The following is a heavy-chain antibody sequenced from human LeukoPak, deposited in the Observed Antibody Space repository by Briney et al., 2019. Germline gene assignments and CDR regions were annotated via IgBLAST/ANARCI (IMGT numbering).Heavy chain of an antibody. CDR1: GFTFRSYA. CDR2: IWFDGSNE. V-gene: IGHV3-33*01. Sequence: PGGSLRLSCVASGFTFRSYAMHWVRQAPGKGLEWVAVIWFDGSNEHYADSMKGRVTISRDNSKNTLYLQMYTLRAEDTAVYYCARDQYSSGWSHPGDYWGQGTLVTVPS. J-gene: IGHJ4*02. CDR3: ARDQYSSGWSHPGDY. D-gene: IGHD6-19*01.